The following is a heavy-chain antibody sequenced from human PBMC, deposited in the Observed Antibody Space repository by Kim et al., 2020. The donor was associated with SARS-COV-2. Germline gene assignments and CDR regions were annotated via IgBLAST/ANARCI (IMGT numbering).Heavy chain of an antibody. CDR2: IYSGGST. Sequence: GGSLRLSCAAFGFTVSSNYMSWVRQPPGKGLEWVSIIYSGGSTYYADSVKGRFTIFRDNAKNTLYLQMSSLRVEDTAVYYCVGGATSISYHWGQGTLVTV. CDR1: GFTVSSNY. V-gene: IGHV3-66*01. D-gene: IGHD2-2*01. J-gene: IGHJ1*01. CDR3: VGGATSISYH.